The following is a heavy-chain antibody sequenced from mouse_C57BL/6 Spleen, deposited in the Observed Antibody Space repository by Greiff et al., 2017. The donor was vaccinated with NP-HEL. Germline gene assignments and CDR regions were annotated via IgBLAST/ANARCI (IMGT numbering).Heavy chain of an antibody. CDR3: ARPGNYYAMDY. CDR2: INPNNGGT. V-gene: IGHV1-26*01. J-gene: IGHJ4*01. CDR1: GYTFTDYY. Sequence: VQLQQSGPELVKPGASVKISCKASGYTFTDYYMNWVKQSHGKSLEWIGDINPNNGGTSYNQKFKGKATLTVDKSSSTAYMELRSLTSEDSAVYYCARPGNYYAMDYWGQGTSVTVSS.